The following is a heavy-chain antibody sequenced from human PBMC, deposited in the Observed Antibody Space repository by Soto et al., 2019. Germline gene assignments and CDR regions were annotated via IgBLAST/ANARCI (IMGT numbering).Heavy chain of an antibody. D-gene: IGHD2-2*01. Sequence: SETLSLTCAVSGGSFSGYYWSWIRQPPGKGLEWIGEINHSGSTNYNPSLKSRVTISVDTSKNQFSLKLSSVTAADTAVYYCARGYCSSTSCWDYWGQGTLVTVSS. CDR1: GGSFSGYY. V-gene: IGHV4-34*01. CDR3: ARGYCSSTSCWDY. J-gene: IGHJ4*02. CDR2: INHSGST.